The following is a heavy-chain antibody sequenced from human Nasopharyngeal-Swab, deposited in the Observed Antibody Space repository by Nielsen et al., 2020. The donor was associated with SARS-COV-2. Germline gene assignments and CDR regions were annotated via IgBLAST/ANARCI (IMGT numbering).Heavy chain of an antibody. Sequence: VRQMPGKGLEWMGIIYPGDSDTRYSPSFQGQVTISADKSISTAFLQWSSLKASDTAMYYCARHDSINGMDVWGQGTTVTVSS. CDR3: ARHDSINGMDV. V-gene: IGHV5-51*01. J-gene: IGHJ6*02. CDR2: IYPGDSDT. D-gene: IGHD1-14*01.